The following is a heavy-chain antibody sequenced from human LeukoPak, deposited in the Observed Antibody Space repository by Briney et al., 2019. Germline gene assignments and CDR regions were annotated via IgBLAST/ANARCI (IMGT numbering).Heavy chain of an antibody. J-gene: IGHJ4*02. Sequence: GASLQFSAKRSGSRFTSYWIGWVRPLPGKGLEWMRIIYPGDSYTRYSPSCQRQLTLSPDNSISTAYLQWSSLKASDTAMYYCARQDSSSWLDYWAQGTLVTVSS. CDR3: ARQDSSSWLDY. D-gene: IGHD6-13*01. CDR1: GSRFTSYW. V-gene: IGHV5-51*01. CDR2: IYPGDSYT.